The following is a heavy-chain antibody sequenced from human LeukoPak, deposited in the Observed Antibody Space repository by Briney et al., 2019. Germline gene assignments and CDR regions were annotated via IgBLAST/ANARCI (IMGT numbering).Heavy chain of an antibody. CDR1: GGSVSSGQYY. D-gene: IGHD3-10*01. Sequence: PSQTLSLTCTISGGSVSSGQYYWSWIRQPAGKGLEWIGRIYTRGRTNYNPSLKSRVTISVDTSKNQFSLNLTSVTAADTAVYYCARGPRGTVRVWFGEEDNWFDPWGQGTLVTVSS. V-gene: IGHV4-61*02. CDR2: IYTRGRT. J-gene: IGHJ5*02. CDR3: ARGPRGTVRVWFGEEDNWFDP.